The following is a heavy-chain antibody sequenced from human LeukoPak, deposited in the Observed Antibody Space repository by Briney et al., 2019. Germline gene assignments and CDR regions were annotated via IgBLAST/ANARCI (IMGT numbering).Heavy chain of an antibody. CDR1: GYSFTTYG. CDR2: FNTYTGNP. V-gene: IGHV7-81*01. CDR3: ARCGDREDIVVVPAAMESRLDY. J-gene: IGHJ4*02. Sequence: ASVKVSCKASGYSFTTYGMNWVSQAPGQGLEWMGWFNTYTGNPTYAQGFTGRFVFSMDTSASTAYLQISSLKAEDMAMYYCARCGDREDIVVVPAAMESRLDYWGQGTLVTVSS. D-gene: IGHD2-2*01.